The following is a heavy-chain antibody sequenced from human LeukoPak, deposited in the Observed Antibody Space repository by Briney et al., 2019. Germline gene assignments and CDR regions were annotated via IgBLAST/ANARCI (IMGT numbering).Heavy chain of an antibody. D-gene: IGHD3-10*01. CDR1: GTSISSGTYY. V-gene: IGHV4-61*02. Sequence: SETLSLTCTVSGTSISSGTYYWNWIRQPAGKELEWIGRIYTSGSTNYNPSLKSRVTISLDTSKNQFSLKLSSVTAADTAVYYCARGRGNAITMVRGARAYNWFDPWGQGTLVTVSS. CDR2: IYTSGST. J-gene: IGHJ5*02. CDR3: ARGRGNAITMVRGARAYNWFDP.